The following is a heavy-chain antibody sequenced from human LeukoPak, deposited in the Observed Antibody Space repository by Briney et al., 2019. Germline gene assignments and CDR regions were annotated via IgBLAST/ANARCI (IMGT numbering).Heavy chain of an antibody. Sequence: GAFLKTSCKASGYSISNYWIGWGRPMPGKGHGWMGIMNRYDYNKRYSPSLQGQVTLSDDHTNTPSYLQRSSLKASDTAMYYCARRGTVAGGLYAFDIWGQGTMVTLSS. CDR2: MNRYDYNK. V-gene: IGHV5-51*01. CDR3: ARRGTVAGGLYAFDI. CDR1: GYSISNYW. J-gene: IGHJ3*02. D-gene: IGHD6-19*01.